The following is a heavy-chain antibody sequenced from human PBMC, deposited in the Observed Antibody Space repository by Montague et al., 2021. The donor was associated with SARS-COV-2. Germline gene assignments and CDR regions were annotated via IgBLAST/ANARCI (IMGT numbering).Heavy chain of an antibody. CDR3: ASGIYPSGSYYNRYYYGLNS. Sequence: SETLSLTCAVYGGSLSGYYWSWIRQPPEKGLEWIGEINHSANTKYNPSLKSPVTISIDTSKNPFSLKMTSVTAADTATYYCASGIYPSGSYYNRYYYGLNSWGPGTTVIVSS. CDR2: INHSANT. J-gene: IGHJ6*02. V-gene: IGHV4-34*01. CDR1: GGSLSGYY. D-gene: IGHD3-10*01.